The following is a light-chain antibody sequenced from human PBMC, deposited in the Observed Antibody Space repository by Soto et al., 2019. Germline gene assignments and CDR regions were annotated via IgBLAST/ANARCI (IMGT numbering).Light chain of an antibody. Sequence: EIVMTHSPATLSVSPGERATLSCRAIQSVSSNLAWYQQRPGQAPRLLIYGASTRATGIPARFSGSGSGTELTVTISSLQSEDFAFYYWQQYNNWPPGTFGQGTKVEIK. J-gene: IGKJ1*01. CDR3: QQYNNWPPGT. V-gene: IGKV3-15*01. CDR1: QSVSSN. CDR2: GAS.